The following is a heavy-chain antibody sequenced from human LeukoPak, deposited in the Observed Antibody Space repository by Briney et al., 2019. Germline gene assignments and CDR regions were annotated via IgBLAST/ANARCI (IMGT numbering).Heavy chain of an antibody. V-gene: IGHV5-51*01. CDR1: GYGFTNSW. Sequence: GESLKISCKGSGYGFTNSWIGWVRLMPGKGLEWMGIIYPADPDIRYSPSFQGQVTISADKSINTAYLQWSSLKASDTAMYYCARQEYCSGGSCYTWFDSWGQGTLVTVSS. D-gene: IGHD2-15*01. CDR2: IYPADPDI. CDR3: ARQEYCSGGSCYTWFDS. J-gene: IGHJ5*01.